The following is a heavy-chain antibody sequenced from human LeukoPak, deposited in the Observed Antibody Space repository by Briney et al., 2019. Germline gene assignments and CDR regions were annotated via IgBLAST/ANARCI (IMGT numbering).Heavy chain of an antibody. J-gene: IGHJ2*01. CDR1: GYTFSDYY. V-gene: IGHV3-11*04. Sequence: PGGSLRLSCAVSGYTFSDYYMSWIRQAPGKGLEWVSYISSSGSTIYYADSVKGRFTISRDNAKNSLYLQMNSLRAEDTAVYYCARSSPYCDGDCYEPWYFDLWGRGTLVTVSS. D-gene: IGHD2-21*02. CDR3: ARSSPYCDGDCYEPWYFDL. CDR2: ISSSGSTI.